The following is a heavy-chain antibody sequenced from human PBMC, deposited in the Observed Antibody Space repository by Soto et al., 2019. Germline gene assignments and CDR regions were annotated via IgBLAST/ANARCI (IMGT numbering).Heavy chain of an antibody. CDR2: IYYSGST. J-gene: IGHJ3*02. CDR3: ARTYTYYYDSSGYYDAFDI. D-gene: IGHD3-22*01. V-gene: IGHV4-39*01. CDR1: GGSISSSSHY. Sequence: QLQLQESGPGLVKPSETLSLTCTVSGGSISSSSHYWGWIRQPPGKGLEWIGSIYYSGSTYYNPSLKSRVTISVDTSKNQFSLKLSSVTAADTAVYYCARTYTYYYDSSGYYDAFDIWGQGTMVTVSS.